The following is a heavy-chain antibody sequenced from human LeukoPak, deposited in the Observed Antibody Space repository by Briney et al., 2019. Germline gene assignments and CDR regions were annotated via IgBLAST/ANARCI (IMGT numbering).Heavy chain of an antibody. J-gene: IGHJ5*02. Sequence: ASVKVSCKASGYSFTGYYINWVRQAPGQGLEWMGWISPFSGGTKYAQKFQGRVTMSRDTSITTAYMELSGLKSDDTAVYYCARADSLSSWGQGTLVIVSS. CDR1: GYSFTGYY. CDR3: ARADSLSS. V-gene: IGHV1-2*02. CDR2: ISPFSGGT. D-gene: IGHD3-9*01.